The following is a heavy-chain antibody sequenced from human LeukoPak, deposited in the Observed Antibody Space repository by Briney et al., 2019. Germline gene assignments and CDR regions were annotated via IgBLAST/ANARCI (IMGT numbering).Heavy chain of an antibody. V-gene: IGHV4-4*07. CDR1: GGSISSYY. D-gene: IGHD2-2*01. J-gene: IGHJ3*02. CDR3: ARGPRMVAMNGYAFDI. Sequence: KTSETLSLTCIVSGGSISSYYWNWIRQSAGKGLEWIGRIYIGGSTSYNPSLKSRVSMSVDTSKMQFSLNLTSVTAADTAMYYCARGPRMVAMNGYAFDIWGPGTTVIVSS. CDR2: IYIGGST.